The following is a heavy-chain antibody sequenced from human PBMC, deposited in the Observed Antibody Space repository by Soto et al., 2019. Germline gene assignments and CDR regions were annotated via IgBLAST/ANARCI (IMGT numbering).Heavy chain of an antibody. CDR1: GYTFTSYA. V-gene: IGHV1-3*01. Sequence: QVQLVQSGAEVKKPGASVKVSCKASGYTFTSYAMHWVRQAPGQRLEGMGWINAGNVNTKYSRKLQGRVTITRDTSASTAYMELSSLRSEDTAVYYCARDVGATGDWGQGTLVTVSS. D-gene: IGHD1-26*01. CDR3: ARDVGATGD. J-gene: IGHJ4*02. CDR2: INAGNVNT.